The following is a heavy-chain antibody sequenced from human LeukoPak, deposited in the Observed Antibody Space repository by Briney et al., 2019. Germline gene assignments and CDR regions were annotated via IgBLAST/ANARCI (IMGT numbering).Heavy chain of an antibody. CDR3: ARFAGSGSYYIDY. J-gene: IGHJ4*02. D-gene: IGHD3-10*01. CDR2: IGGSGTPI. CDR1: GFTFSDYY. V-gene: IGHV3-11*01. Sequence: GGSLRLSCAASGFTFSDYYMSWIRQAPGKGLEWVSYIGGSGTPIFYAHSVKGRFTISRDNAKNSLYLQMNSLRAEDTAVYYCARFAGSGSYYIDYRGQGTQITVSS.